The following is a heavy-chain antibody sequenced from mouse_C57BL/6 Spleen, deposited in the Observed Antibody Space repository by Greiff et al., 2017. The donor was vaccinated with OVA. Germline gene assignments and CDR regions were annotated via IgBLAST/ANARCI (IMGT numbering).Heavy chain of an antibody. CDR3: ARAYDYSYYAMDY. D-gene: IGHD2-4*01. CDR1: GFTFSSYA. Sequence: MLVESGGGLVKPGGSLKLSCAASGFTFSSYAMSWVRQTPEKRLEWVATISDGGSYTYYPDNVKGRFTISRDNAKNNLYLQMSHLKSEDTAMYYCARAYDYSYYAMDYWGQGTSVTVSS. V-gene: IGHV5-4*03. J-gene: IGHJ4*01. CDR2: ISDGGSYT.